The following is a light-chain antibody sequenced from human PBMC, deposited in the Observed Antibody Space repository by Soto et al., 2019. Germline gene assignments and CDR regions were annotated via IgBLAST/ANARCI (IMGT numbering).Light chain of an antibody. CDR2: GAS. V-gene: IGKV3-20*01. J-gene: IGKJ1*01. CDR3: QQYANSPPRT. CDR1: QSVSNNF. Sequence: IVLTQSPGTLSLSLGERATLSCRASQSVSNNFLAWYQQKPGQAPRLLIYGASSRATGIPDRFSGSGSGTDFTLTISRLETDVFGVYYFQQYANSPPRTVGQGTKADIK.